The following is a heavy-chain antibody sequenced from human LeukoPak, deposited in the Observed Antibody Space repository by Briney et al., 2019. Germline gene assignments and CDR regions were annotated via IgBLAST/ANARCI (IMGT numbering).Heavy chain of an antibody. V-gene: IGHV3-23*01. CDR1: GFTFSSYA. D-gene: IGHD6-19*01. CDR2: ISGSGGST. Sequence: GGSLRLSCAASGFTFSSYAMSWVRRAPGKELEWVSAISGSGGSTYYADSVKGRFTISRDNSKNTLYLQMNSLRAEDTAVYYCAKVTRYRSGWYFNMIVGGKVWFHPWGQGTLVTV. CDR3: AKVTRYRSGWYFNMIVGGKVWFHP. J-gene: IGHJ5*02.